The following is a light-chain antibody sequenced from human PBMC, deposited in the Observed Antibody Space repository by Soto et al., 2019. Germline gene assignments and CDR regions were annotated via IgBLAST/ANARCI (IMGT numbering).Light chain of an antibody. CDR2: ATS. CDR1: ETISTD. V-gene: IGKV1-39*01. J-gene: IGKJ2*01. Sequence: DIQLTQSPSSLSASVGDRVTMTFRASETISTDLNWYQQKPGKAPKVLIYATSSLQSGVPSRFSGSGSGTDFTLTISSLQPEDFAVYYCQQNYNTPPFTFGQGTKV. CDR3: QQNYNTPPFT.